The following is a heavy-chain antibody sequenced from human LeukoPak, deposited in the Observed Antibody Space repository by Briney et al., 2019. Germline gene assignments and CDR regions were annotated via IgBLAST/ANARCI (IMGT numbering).Heavy chain of an antibody. CDR2: ISSSSSTI. J-gene: IGHJ4*02. V-gene: IGHV3-48*02. CDR1: RFSFSLYN. CDR3: ARDRYGDYVSDS. D-gene: IGHD4-17*01. Sequence: SGGSLRLSCAASRFSFSLYNMNWVRQAPGKGLEWVSYISSSSSTIYYADSVKGRFTISRDSAKNSLYLQMNSLRDEDTAVYYCARDRYGDYVSDSWGQGTLVTVSS.